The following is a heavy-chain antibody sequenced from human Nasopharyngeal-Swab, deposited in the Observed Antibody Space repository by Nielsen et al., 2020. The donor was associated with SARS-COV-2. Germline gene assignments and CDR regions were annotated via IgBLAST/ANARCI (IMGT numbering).Heavy chain of an antibody. D-gene: IGHD6-19*01. CDR1: GFTFSNAW. J-gene: IGHJ6*03. CDR2: TKSKTDGGTT. V-gene: IGHV3-15*01. Sequence: GGSLRLSCAASGFTFSNAWMSWVRQAPGKGLEWVGRTKSKTDGGTTDYAAPVKGRFTISRDDSKNTLYLQMNSLKTEDTAVYYCTTDPQQWLVEYYYYMDVWGKGTTVTVSS. CDR3: TTDPQQWLVEYYYYMDV.